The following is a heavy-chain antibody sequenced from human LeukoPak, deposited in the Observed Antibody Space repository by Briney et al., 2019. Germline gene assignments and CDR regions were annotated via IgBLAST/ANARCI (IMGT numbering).Heavy chain of an antibody. CDR1: GGSISSSGYY. Sequence: SETLSLTCTVSGGSISSSGYYWGWIRQPPGKGLEWIGSIYYSGSTYYNPSLKSRVTISVDTSKNQFSLKLSSVTAADTAVYYCARGLDRFDYWGQGTLVTVSS. CDR2: IYYSGST. J-gene: IGHJ4*02. CDR3: ARGLDRFDY. V-gene: IGHV4-39*07. D-gene: IGHD3/OR15-3a*01.